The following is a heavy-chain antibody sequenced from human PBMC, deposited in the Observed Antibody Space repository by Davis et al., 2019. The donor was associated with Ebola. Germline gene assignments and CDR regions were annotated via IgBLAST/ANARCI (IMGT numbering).Heavy chain of an antibody. V-gene: IGHV1-45*02. CDR2: ITPFNGNT. CDR1: GYTFTSYY. Sequence: SVKVSCKASGYTFTSYYMHWVRQAPGQALEWMGWITPFNGNTNYAQKFQDRVTITRDRSMSTAYMELSSLRSEDTAMYYCARDPVGGSGWYDYWGQGTLVTVSS. D-gene: IGHD6-19*01. J-gene: IGHJ4*02. CDR3: ARDPVGGSGWYDY.